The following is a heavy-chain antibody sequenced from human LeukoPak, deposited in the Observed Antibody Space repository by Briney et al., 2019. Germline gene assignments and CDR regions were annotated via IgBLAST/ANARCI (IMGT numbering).Heavy chain of an antibody. D-gene: IGHD3-22*01. CDR2: INAGNGNT. CDR1: GYTFTSYA. CDR3: ARDQERYYDSSGYYYNYYYYYMDV. V-gene: IGHV1-3*01. J-gene: IGHJ6*03. Sequence: AASVKVSCKASGYTFTSYAMHWVRQAPGQRLEWMGWINAGNGNTKYSQKFQGRVTITRDTSASTAYMELSSLRSEDTAVYYCARDQERYYDSSGYYYNYYYYYMDVWGKGTTVTVSS.